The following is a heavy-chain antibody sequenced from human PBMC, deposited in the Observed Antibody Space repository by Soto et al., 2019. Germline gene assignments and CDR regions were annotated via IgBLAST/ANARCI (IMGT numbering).Heavy chain of an antibody. D-gene: IGHD1-26*01. Sequence: GGSLRLSCAASGFTFSSYGMHWVRQAPGKXLEWVAVISYDGSNKYYADSVKGRFTISRDNSKNTLYLQMNSLRAEDTAVYYCAKDRRGGSYLRDYYYYYGMDVWGQGITVTVSS. J-gene: IGHJ6*02. CDR1: GFTFSSYG. CDR2: ISYDGSNK. V-gene: IGHV3-30*18. CDR3: AKDRRGGSYLRDYYYYYGMDV.